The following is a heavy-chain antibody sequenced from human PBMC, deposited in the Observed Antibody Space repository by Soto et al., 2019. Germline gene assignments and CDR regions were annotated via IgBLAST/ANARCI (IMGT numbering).Heavy chain of an antibody. CDR3: ARHNNDILTGYYFPDY. Sequence: QLQLQESGPGLVKPSETLSLTCTVSGGSISSSSYYWGWIRQPPGKGLEWIGSIYYSGSTYYNPSLKSRVTISVDTSKNQFSLKLSSVTAADTAVYYCARHNNDILTGYYFPDYWGQGTLVTVSS. D-gene: IGHD3-9*01. J-gene: IGHJ4*02. CDR1: GGSISSSSYY. V-gene: IGHV4-39*01. CDR2: IYYSGST.